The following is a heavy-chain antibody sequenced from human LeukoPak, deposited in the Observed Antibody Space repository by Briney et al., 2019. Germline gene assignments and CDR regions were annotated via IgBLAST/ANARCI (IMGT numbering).Heavy chain of an antibody. J-gene: IGHJ4*02. CDR1: GVSISSSNSY. CDR2: IYYSGNT. D-gene: IGHD3/OR15-3a*01. V-gene: IGHV4-39*01. Sequence: SETLSLTCTVSGVSISSSNSYWGWIRQPPGKGLEWIGSIYYSGNTYYNASLKSQVSISIDTSKNQFSLRLTSMTAADTAVYYCARQTGSGLFILPGGQGTLVTVSS. CDR3: ARQTGSGLFILP.